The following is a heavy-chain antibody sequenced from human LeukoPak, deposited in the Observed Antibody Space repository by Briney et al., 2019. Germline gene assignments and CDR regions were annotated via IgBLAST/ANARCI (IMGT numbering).Heavy chain of an antibody. CDR2: ISSSSSYI. CDR1: GFTFSSYS. J-gene: IGHJ4*02. Sequence: PGGSLRLSCAASGFTFSSYSMNWVRQAPGKGLEWVSSISSSSSYIYYADSVKGRFTVSRDNAKNSLFLQMTSLRAEDTAVYYCARDPLDYGAPRDYWGQGTLVTVSS. V-gene: IGHV3-21*01. D-gene: IGHD4-17*01. CDR3: ARDPLDYGAPRDY.